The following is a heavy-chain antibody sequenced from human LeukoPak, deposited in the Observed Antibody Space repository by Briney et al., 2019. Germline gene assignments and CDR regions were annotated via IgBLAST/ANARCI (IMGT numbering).Heavy chain of an antibody. D-gene: IGHD3-22*01. Sequence: GRSLRLSCAASGFTFSSHGMHWVRQAPGKGLEWVALIWYDGSDKYYEDSVKGRFTIPRDNSKNTLYLQMNSLRTEDTAVYYCARDITDDSSAYPDYWGQGTLVTVSS. J-gene: IGHJ4*02. CDR1: GFTFSSHG. V-gene: IGHV3-33*01. CDR3: ARDITDDSSAYPDY. CDR2: IWYDGSDK.